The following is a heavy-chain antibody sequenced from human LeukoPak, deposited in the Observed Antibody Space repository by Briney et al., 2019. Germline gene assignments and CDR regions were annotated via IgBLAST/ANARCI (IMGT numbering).Heavy chain of an antibody. J-gene: IGHJ5*02. D-gene: IGHD3-3*01. Sequence: GGSLRLSCAASGFTFSSYAMHWVRQAPGKGLEWATLISHDGNNKYYADSVKGRFTISRDNAKNSLYLQMNSLRAEDTAVYYCARDSDASGYPTGWFDPWGQGTLVTVSS. CDR1: GFTFSSYA. V-gene: IGHV3-30*04. CDR2: ISHDGNNK. CDR3: ARDSDASGYPTGWFDP.